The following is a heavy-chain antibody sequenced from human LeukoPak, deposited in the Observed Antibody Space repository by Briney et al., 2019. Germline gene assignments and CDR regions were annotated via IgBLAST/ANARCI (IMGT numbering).Heavy chain of an antibody. V-gene: IGHV3-30-3*01. CDR1: GFTFSSYA. Sequence: GGSLRLSCAASGFTFSSYAMHWVRQAPGKGLEWVAVISYDGSNKYYADSVRGRFTISRDNSKNTLYLQMNSLRAEDTAVYYCATGEGPDVYWGQGTLVTVSS. CDR3: ATGEGPDVY. CDR2: ISYDGSNK. J-gene: IGHJ4*02.